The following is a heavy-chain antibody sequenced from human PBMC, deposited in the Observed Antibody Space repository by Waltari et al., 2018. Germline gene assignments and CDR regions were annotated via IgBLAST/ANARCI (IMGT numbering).Heavy chain of an antibody. CDR2: SSGGGGTT. CDR3: ARVFVYGANSGKRPMDV. Sequence: EVQLLESGGGLVQPGESLRLSCAASGFTFRSYGMAWVRQAAGKGLGWVASSSGGGGTTDYADSVKGRFTISRDDAKNALYLQMNSLRNEDTAVYFCARVFVYGANSGKRPMDVWGKGTTVTVSS. D-gene: IGHD4-17*01. V-gene: IGHV3-48*02. J-gene: IGHJ6*03. CDR1: GFTFRSYG.